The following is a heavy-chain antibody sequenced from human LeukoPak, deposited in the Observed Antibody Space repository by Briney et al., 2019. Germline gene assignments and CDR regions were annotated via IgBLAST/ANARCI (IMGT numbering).Heavy chain of an antibody. CDR1: GFTFSSYS. D-gene: IGHD1-26*01. CDR2: LSSSGYYI. Sequence: GGSLRLPCAASGFTFSSYSMNWVRQAPGKGLEWVSSLSSSGYYIYYADSVKGRFTISRDNAKDSLYLEMNSLRAEDTAFYYCARETSGEAFDYWGQGTLVTVSS. V-gene: IGHV3-21*06. CDR3: ARETSGEAFDY. J-gene: IGHJ4*02.